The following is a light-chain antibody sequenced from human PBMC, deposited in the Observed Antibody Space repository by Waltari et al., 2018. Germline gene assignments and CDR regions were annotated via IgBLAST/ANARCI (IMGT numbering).Light chain of an antibody. J-gene: IGKJ1*01. Sequence: EIVMTQSPATLSVSPGERATISCRASQSVSSNLAWYQQKPGQAPRLLIYGASTRATGIPARFSGSGSGKEFTLTISSMQSEDFAVYYCQQYNNWPPTFGQGTKVEIK. CDR3: QQYNNWPPT. V-gene: IGKV3-15*01. CDR1: QSVSSN. CDR2: GAS.